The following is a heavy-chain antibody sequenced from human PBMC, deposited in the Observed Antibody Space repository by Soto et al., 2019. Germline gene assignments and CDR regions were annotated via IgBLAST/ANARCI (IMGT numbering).Heavy chain of an antibody. CDR1: GGAFSSYT. V-gene: IGHV1-3*01. CDR2: INAGNGNT. D-gene: IGHD3-10*01. J-gene: IGHJ5*02. Sequence: ASVKVSSKASGGAFSSYTISRVLQAPGQRLKWMGWINAGNGNTKYSQKFQGRVTITRDTSASTAYMELSSLRSEDTAVYYCASMTYYYGSGSYLRRQLDPWGQGTLVTVSS. CDR3: ASMTYYYGSGSYLRRQLDP.